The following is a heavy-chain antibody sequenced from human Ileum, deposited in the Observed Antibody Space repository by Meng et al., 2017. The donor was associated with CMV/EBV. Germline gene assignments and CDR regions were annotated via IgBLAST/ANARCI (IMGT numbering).Heavy chain of an antibody. D-gene: IGHD2-21*01. Sequence: GESLKISCAASGFTFSSYGMHWVRQAPGKGLEWVAFIRYNGNNKYYADSVKGRFTISRDNSRNTLYLQMNSLRAEDTAVYYCARGRRFPLYALDVWGQGTTVTVSS. CDR2: IRYNGNNK. V-gene: IGHV3-30*02. CDR3: ARGRRFPLYALDV. J-gene: IGHJ6*02. CDR1: GFTFSSYG.